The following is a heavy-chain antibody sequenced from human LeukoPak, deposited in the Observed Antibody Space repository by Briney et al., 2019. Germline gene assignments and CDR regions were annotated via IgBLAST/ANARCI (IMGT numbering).Heavy chain of an antibody. Sequence: GAXXXXSCKGSGYTFTGYYMHWVRQAPGQGVEGMGWMNPNSGVTNYAQNFHCRLTMTTDTSISTAYLELSRLRSDDTAVYYCARGPLGVGATPVLFPLFDYWGQGTLVTVSS. CDR1: GYTFTGYY. J-gene: IGHJ4*02. CDR2: MNPNSGVT. D-gene: IGHD1-26*01. V-gene: IGHV1-2*02. CDR3: ARGPLGVGATPVLFPLFDY.